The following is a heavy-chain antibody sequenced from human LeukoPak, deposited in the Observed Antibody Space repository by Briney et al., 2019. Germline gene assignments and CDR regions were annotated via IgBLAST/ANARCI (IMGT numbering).Heavy chain of an antibody. Sequence: GESLKISCKGSGHSFTSYWIGWVRQMPGKGLEWMGIIYPGDSDTRYSPSFQGQVTISADKSISTAYLQWSSLKASDTAMYYCARTYGSGSYHKGFFDYWGQGTLVTVSS. J-gene: IGHJ4*02. CDR3: ARTYGSGSYHKGFFDY. CDR2: IYPGDSDT. D-gene: IGHD3-10*01. CDR1: GHSFTSYW. V-gene: IGHV5-51*01.